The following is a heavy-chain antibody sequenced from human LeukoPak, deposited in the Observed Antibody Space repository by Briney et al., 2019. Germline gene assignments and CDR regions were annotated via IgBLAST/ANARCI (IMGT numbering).Heavy chain of an antibody. CDR3: ARLGAVAGPIAGDAFDI. CDR2: IYHSGST. Sequence: SETLSLTCAVSGGSISSSNWWSWVRQPPGKGLEWIGEIYHSGSTNYNPSLKSRVTISVDKSKNQFSLKLSSVTAADTAVYYCARLGAVAGPIAGDAFDIWGQGTMVTVSS. J-gene: IGHJ3*02. D-gene: IGHD6-19*01. CDR1: GGSISSSNW. V-gene: IGHV4-4*02.